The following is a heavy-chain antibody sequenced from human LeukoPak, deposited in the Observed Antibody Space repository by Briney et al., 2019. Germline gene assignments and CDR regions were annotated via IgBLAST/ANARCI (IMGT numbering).Heavy chain of an antibody. CDR2: IYYSGNT. Sequence: PSETLSLTCTVSGGSISSSSYYWDWIRQPPGKGLEWIGAIYYSGNTNYNPSLKSRVTMSVDTSKNQFSLKLSSVTAADTAVYYCARHRIPAALASAFDYWGQGTRVTVSS. J-gene: IGHJ4*02. CDR3: ARHRIPAALASAFDY. CDR1: GGSISSSSYY. D-gene: IGHD2-2*01. V-gene: IGHV4-39*01.